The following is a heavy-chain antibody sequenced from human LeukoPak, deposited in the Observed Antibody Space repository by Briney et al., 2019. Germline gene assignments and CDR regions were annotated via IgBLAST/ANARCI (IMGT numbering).Heavy chain of an antibody. D-gene: IGHD3-9*01. CDR2: INHSGST. CDR3: ARVHGYYDILTGYYRYYFDY. V-gene: IGHV4-34*01. Sequence: SETLSLTCAVYDGSFSGYYWTWIRQPPGKGLEWVGEINHSGSTNYNPSLKSRVTISVDTSKNQFSLQLTSVTAADTAVYYCARVHGYYDILTGYYRYYFDYWGQGTLVTVSS. CDR1: DGSFSGYY. J-gene: IGHJ4*02.